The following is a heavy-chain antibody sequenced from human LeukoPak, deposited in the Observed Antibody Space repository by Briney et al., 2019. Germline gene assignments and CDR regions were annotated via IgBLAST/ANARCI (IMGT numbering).Heavy chain of an antibody. CDR3: ARDRELRYFDWLLDTYYFDY. V-gene: IGHV1-18*01. CDR2: ISAYNGNT. Sequence: ASVTVSFKASGYTFTSYGISWVRQAPGQGLEWMGWISAYNGNTNYAQKLQGRVTMTTDTSTSTAYMELRSLRSDDTAVYYCARDRELRYFDWLLDTYYFDYWGQGTLVTVSS. D-gene: IGHD3-9*01. CDR1: GYTFTSYG. J-gene: IGHJ4*02.